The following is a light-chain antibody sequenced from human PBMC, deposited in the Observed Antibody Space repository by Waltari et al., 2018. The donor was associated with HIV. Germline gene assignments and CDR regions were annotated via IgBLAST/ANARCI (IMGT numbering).Light chain of an antibody. V-gene: IGKV1-8*01. Sequence: IRMTQSPSSFSASVGDRVTIPCRASQVISNSLAWYQQKPVKAPKLLIYDTPTLQTGVPSRFSGGGSGTDFSLTISCLQSEDFATYYCQHYHSDPPTFGQGTKVEIK. J-gene: IGKJ1*01. CDR3: QHYHSDPPT. CDR2: DTP. CDR1: QVISNS.